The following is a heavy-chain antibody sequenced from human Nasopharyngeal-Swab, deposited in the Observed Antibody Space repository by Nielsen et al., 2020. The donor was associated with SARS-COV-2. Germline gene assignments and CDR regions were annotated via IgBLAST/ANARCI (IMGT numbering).Heavy chain of an antibody. CDR3: ARGPIGIAAAGTIGWFDP. J-gene: IGHJ5*02. CDR2: INPNSGGT. CDR1: GYTFTGYY. V-gene: IGHV1-2*04. D-gene: IGHD6-13*01. Sequence: VKVSCKASGYTFTGYYMHWVRQAPGQGLEWMGWINPNSGGTNYAQKFQGWVTMTRDTSISTAYMELSRLRSDDTAVYYCARGPIGIAAAGTIGWFDPWGQGTLVTVSS.